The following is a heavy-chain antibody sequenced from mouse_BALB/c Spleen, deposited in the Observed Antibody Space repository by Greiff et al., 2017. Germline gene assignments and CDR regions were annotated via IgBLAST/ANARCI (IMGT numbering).Heavy chain of an antibody. D-gene: IGHD2-4*01. CDR1: GFTFSNYW. CDR2: IRLKSNNYAT. J-gene: IGHJ3*01. Sequence: DVMLVESGGGLVQPGGSMKLSCVASGFTFSNYWMNWVRQSPEKGLEWVAEIRLKSNNYATHYAESVKGRFTISRDDSKSSVYLQMNNLRAEDTGIYYCTRLGPYDYAFAYWGQGTLVTVSA. CDR3: TRLGPYDYAFAY. V-gene: IGHV6-6*02.